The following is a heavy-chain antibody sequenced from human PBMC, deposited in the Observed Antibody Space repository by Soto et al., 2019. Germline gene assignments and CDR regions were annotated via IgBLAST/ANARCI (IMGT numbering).Heavy chain of an antibody. Sequence: EVQLLESGGGLMQPGGSLRLSCVASGFTFSSYAMSWVRQVPGKGLEGVSAISGGGAYAYYADTAKGRFTISRDNSKNTLYLQMNSLRAEDTAIYYCAKQFYRDYGAIDIWGQGTMVTVSS. J-gene: IGHJ3*02. V-gene: IGHV3-23*01. CDR1: GFTFSSYA. D-gene: IGHD4-17*01. CDR2: ISGGGAYA. CDR3: AKQFYRDYGAIDI.